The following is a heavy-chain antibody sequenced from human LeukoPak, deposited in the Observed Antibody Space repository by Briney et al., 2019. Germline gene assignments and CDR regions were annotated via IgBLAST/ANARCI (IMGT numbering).Heavy chain of an antibody. J-gene: IGHJ2*01. CDR1: GGSISSSSYY. CDR2: IYYSGST. CDR3: ARQYSDILTGYHRGELYWYFDL. V-gene: IGHV4-39*01. Sequence: PSKTLSLTCTVSGGSISSSSYYWGWIRQPPGKGLEWIGTIYYSGSTYYNPSLKSRVTISVDTSKNQFSLKLGSVTAADTAVYYCARQYSDILTGYHRGELYWYFDLWGRGTLVTVSS. D-gene: IGHD3-9*01.